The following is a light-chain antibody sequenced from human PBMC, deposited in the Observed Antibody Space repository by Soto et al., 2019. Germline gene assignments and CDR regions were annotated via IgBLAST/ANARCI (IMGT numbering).Light chain of an antibody. CDR1: QDISTY. J-gene: IGKJ1*01. CDR2: LAS. V-gene: IGKV1-9*01. Sequence: IQLTQSPSSLSASVGDRVTITCRASQDISTYLAWYQQQPGRAPKLLIYLASTLESGVPSRLSGSGSGTDFALTISSLQPDDFATYYCQQLDSDPPWTFGQGTRVEIK. CDR3: QQLDSDPPWT.